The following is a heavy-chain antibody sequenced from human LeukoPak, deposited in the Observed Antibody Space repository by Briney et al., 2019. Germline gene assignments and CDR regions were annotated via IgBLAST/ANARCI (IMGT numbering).Heavy chain of an antibody. CDR1: GYTFTGYY. CDR2: INPNSGGT. Sequence: ASVKVSCKASGYTFTGYYMHWVRQAPGQGLEWMGWINPNSGGTNYAQKFQGRVTMTRDTSISAAYMELSRLRSDDTAVYYCSXXRGVRGVIPDYWGQGTLVTVSS. CDR3: SXXRGVRGVIPDY. V-gene: IGHV1-2*02. D-gene: IGHD3-10*01. J-gene: IGHJ4*02.